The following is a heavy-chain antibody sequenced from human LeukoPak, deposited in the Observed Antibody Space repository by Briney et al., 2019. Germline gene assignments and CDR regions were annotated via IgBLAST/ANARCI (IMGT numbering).Heavy chain of an antibody. J-gene: IGHJ4*02. CDR3: ARRAKDIVVVVAATEFDY. Sequence: ASVKVSCKASGYTFTSYDINWVRQATGQGLEWMGWMNPNSGNTGYVQKFQGRVTMTRNTSISTAYMELSSLRSEDTAVYYCARRAKDIVVVVAATEFDYWGQGTLVTVSS. CDR2: MNPNSGNT. CDR1: GYTFTSYD. D-gene: IGHD2-15*01. V-gene: IGHV1-8*01.